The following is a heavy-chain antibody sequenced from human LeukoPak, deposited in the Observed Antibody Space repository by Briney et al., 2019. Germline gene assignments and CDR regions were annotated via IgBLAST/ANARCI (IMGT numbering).Heavy chain of an antibody. CDR3: AKGTYSSSGYTNDAFDI. D-gene: IGHD6-13*01. CDR2: IIWNSDTI. Sequence: GGSLRLSCAASGFTFSSYSMNWVRQAPGKGLEWVAGIIWNSDTIDYADSVKGRFTISRDNAKNSLYLQMNSLRADDTALYYCAKGTYSSSGYTNDAFDIWGQGEMVTISS. CDR1: GFTFSSYS. J-gene: IGHJ3*02. V-gene: IGHV3-9*01.